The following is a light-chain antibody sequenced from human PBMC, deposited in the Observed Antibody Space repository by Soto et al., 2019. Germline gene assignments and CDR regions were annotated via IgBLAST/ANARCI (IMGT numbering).Light chain of an antibody. Sequence: EMVMTQSTATLSVSPGERVTLSCRASESVHSNLAWYQQKPGQGPSLLIYYASTRVTGVPDSFSGSGSGTEFTLPISSLQSEDFGVSYCQHYSNWPPTFGPATKLEIK. CDR3: QHYSNWPPT. V-gene: IGKV3-15*01. CDR1: ESVHSN. J-gene: IGKJ3*01. CDR2: YAS.